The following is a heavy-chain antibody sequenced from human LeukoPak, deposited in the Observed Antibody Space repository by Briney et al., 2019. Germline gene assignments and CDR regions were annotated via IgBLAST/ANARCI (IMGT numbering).Heavy chain of an antibody. CDR2: IYYSGNT. CDR3: ARAPLVAAAFDS. CDR1: GGSISSSSYY. V-gene: IGHV4-39*07. Sequence: SETLSLTCTVSGGSISSSSYYWGWIRQPPGKGLEWIGSIYYSGNTYYNPSLKSRVTISVDTSKNQFSLKLSSVTAADTAVYYCARAPLVAAAFDSWGQGTLVTVSS. D-gene: IGHD6-13*01. J-gene: IGHJ4*02.